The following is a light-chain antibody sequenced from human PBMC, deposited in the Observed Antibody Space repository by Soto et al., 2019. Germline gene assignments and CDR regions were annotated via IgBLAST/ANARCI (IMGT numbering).Light chain of an antibody. CDR3: QQSGYSFRA. CDR2: GAS. CDR1: QSVSSSY. J-gene: IGKJ1*01. V-gene: IGKV3-20*01. Sequence: EILLTQSPGTLSLSPGERATLSCRASQSVSSSYLSWYQLKPGQAPRLLIYGASSRATGIPDRFSGSGSGTDFTLTISRLEPEDFAVYYCQQSGYSFRAFGQGTKVEL.